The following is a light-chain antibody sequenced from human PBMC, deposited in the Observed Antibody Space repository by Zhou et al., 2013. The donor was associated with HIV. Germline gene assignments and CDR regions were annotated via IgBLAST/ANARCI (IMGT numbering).Light chain of an antibody. CDR3: QQFGTSPYT. CDR2: GAS. V-gene: IGKV3-20*01. CDR1: QTVRSNY. J-gene: IGKJ5*01. Sequence: EIVLTQSPGTLSLSPGERATLSCRASQTVRSNYLAWYQQRSGQAPRLLIYGASIRATAIPARFSGSGSGTDFALTISRLEPEDFAVYYCQQFGTSPYTFGQGTRLENK.